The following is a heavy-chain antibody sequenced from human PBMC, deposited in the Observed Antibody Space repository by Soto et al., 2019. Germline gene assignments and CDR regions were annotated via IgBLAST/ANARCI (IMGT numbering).Heavy chain of an antibody. CDR1: GGSISSYY. D-gene: IGHD6-19*01. Sequence: SETLSLTCTVSGGSISSYYWSWIRQPPGKGLEWIGYIYYSGSTNYNPSLKSRVTISVDTFKNQFSLKLSSVTAADTAVYYCARRSSGWYFSWFDPWGQGTLVTVSS. CDR3: ARRSSGWYFSWFDP. J-gene: IGHJ5*02. V-gene: IGHV4-59*08. CDR2: IYYSGST.